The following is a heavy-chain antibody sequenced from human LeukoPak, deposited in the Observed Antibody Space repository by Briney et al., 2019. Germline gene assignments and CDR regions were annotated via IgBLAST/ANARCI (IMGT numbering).Heavy chain of an antibody. D-gene: IGHD6-19*01. CDR3: ARVVVRGYSSGWYTRYFDY. Sequence: GASVKVSCKTSGNTFTSYDINWLRQATGQGLEWMGWMNPNTGNADSAQKFQGRVTMTRNISISTAYMELSSLRFEDTAVYYCARVVVRGYSSGWYTRYFDYWGQGTLVTVSS. CDR2: MNPNTGNA. J-gene: IGHJ4*02. V-gene: IGHV1-8*01. CDR1: GNTFTSYD.